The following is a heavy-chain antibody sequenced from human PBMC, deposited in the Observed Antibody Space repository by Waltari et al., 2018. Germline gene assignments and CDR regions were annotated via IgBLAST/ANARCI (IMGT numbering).Heavy chain of an antibody. D-gene: IGHD3-22*01. CDR3: ISSVDSSGLLDF. Sequence: QVQLQESGPGLVKPSETLTVTCTVSGVSINADYYYWNWIRQSPGKGLEWIGYISSTGTTTYNPSLKSRVSISRDMSKNQFSLRLLSMTAADTAVYYCISSVDSSGLLDFWGQGSLVTVSS. J-gene: IGHJ4*02. V-gene: IGHV4-30-4*01. CDR1: GVSINADYYY. CDR2: ISSTGTT.